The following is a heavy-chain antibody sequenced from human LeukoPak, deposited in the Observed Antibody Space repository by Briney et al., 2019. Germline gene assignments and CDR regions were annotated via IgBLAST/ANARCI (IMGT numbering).Heavy chain of an antibody. CDR2: INMSGNT. D-gene: IGHD3-16*01. V-gene: IGHV4-4*07. CDR3: ARGIGGVSSLFDY. J-gene: IGHJ4*02. Sequence: SETLSLTCTVSGDSINSYYWSWIRQPAGKGLEWIGRINMSGNTNYNPSLKSRVTMSVDTSKNQFSLKLTSVTAADTAVYYCARGIGGVSSLFDYWGQGTLVTVSS. CDR1: GDSINSYY.